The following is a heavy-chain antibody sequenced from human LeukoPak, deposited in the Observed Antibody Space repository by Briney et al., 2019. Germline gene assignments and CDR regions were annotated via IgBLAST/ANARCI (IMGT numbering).Heavy chain of an antibody. J-gene: IGHJ6*02. CDR1: GYTFTGYY. CDR2: INPNSGGT. CDR3: ARASCSGGICYAGLFMGV. Sequence: ASVKVSCKASGYTFTGYYMHWVRQAPGQGLEWMGWINPNSGGTNYAQKFQGRVTMTRDTSISAAYMELSRLRSDDTAVYYCARASCSGGICYAGLFMGVWRQGTTVTVSS. D-gene: IGHD2-15*01. V-gene: IGHV1-2*02.